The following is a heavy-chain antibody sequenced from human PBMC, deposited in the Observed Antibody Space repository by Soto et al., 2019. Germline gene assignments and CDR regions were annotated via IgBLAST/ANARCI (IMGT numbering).Heavy chain of an antibody. V-gene: IGHV3-23*01. J-gene: IGHJ5*02. CDR2: ISGSGGST. CDR1: AFTFSSYA. CDR3: AKDRWGGNSGGWFDP. Sequence: EVQLLESGGGLVQPGGSLRLSCAASAFTFSSYAMSWVRQAPGKGLEWVSGISGSGGSTYYADSVKGRFTISRDNSKNTLYLQMNSLRAEDTAVYYCAKDRWGGNSGGWFDPWGQGTLVTVSS. D-gene: IGHD2-21*02.